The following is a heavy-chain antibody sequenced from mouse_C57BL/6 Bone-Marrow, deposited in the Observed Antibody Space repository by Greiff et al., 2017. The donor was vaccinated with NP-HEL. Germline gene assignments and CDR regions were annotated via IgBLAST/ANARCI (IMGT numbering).Heavy chain of an antibody. Sequence: VQLQQSGAELVRPGASVKLSCTASGFNIKDDYMHWVKQRPEQGLEWIGWIDPENGDTEYASKFQGKATITADTSSNTAYLQLSSLTSEDTAVYYCTTGLYRCYAMDYWGQGTSVTVS. J-gene: IGHJ4*01. CDR3: TTGLYRCYAMDY. CDR1: GFNIKDDY. CDR2: IDPENGDT. D-gene: IGHD2-12*01. V-gene: IGHV14-4*01.